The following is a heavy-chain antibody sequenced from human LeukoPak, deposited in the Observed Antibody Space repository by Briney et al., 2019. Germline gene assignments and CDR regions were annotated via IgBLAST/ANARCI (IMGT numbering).Heavy chain of an antibody. J-gene: IGHJ4*02. CDR1: GFTFSSYA. D-gene: IGHD5-12*01. CDR3: AKVSRVATIGDY. Sequence: GGSLRLSCAASGFTFSSYAMSWVRQAPGKGLEWVSAISGSGGSTYYADSVKGRFTIPRDSSKNTLYLQMNSLRAEDTAVYYCAKVSRVATIGDYWGQGTLVTVSS. CDR2: ISGSGGST. V-gene: IGHV3-23*01.